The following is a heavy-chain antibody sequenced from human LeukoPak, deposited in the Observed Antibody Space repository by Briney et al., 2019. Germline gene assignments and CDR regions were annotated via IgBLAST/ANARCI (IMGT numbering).Heavy chain of an antibody. J-gene: IGHJ6*02. CDR1: GFTFSSYS. CDR2: ISSSSSYI. Sequence: GGSLRLSCAASGFTFSSYSMNWVRQAPGKGLEWVSSISSSSSYIYYADSVKGRFTISRDNAKNSLYLQMNSLRAEDTAAYYCARGMGTDYYYYYGMDVWGQGTTVTVSS. D-gene: IGHD2-21*02. V-gene: IGHV3-21*01. CDR3: ARGMGTDYYYYYGMDV.